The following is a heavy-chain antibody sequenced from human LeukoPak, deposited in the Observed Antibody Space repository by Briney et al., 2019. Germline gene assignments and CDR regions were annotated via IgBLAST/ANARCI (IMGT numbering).Heavy chain of an antibody. CDR1: GGSISSYY. D-gene: IGHD6-13*01. CDR2: IYYSGST. J-gene: IGHJ3*02. Sequence: ASETLPLTCTVSGGSISSYYWSWIRQPPGKGLEWIGYIYYSGSTNYNPSLKSRVTISVDTSKNQFSLKLSSVTAADTAVYYCASGYEYSSSWDAFDIWGQGTMVTVSS. V-gene: IGHV4-59*01. CDR3: ASGYEYSSSWDAFDI.